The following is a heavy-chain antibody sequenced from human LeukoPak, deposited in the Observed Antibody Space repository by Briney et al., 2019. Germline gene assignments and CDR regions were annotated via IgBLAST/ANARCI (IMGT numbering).Heavy chain of an antibody. J-gene: IGHJ6*03. CDR3: ARGGIPTGPYYYFYYMDV. CDR1: GFTFSRNV. CDR2: ISYDGNNK. D-gene: IGHD3-10*01. Sequence: GSSLRLSCAASGFTFSRNVMHWVRQAPGRGREWVALISYDGNNKFYADSVKGRFTISRDNSRNTLYLQMNSLRGEDAAVYSCARGGIPTGPYYYFYYMDVWGKGTAVTVSS. V-gene: IGHV3-30*01.